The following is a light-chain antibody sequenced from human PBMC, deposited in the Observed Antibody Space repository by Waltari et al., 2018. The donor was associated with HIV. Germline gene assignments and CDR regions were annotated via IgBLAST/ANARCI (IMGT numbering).Light chain of an antibody. V-gene: IGKV1-13*02. J-gene: IGKJ4*01. Sequence: AIQLTQSPSSLSASFGDRVTITCRTSQGITNAIAWYQQRTGKPPKLLIYEASNLDSLFPSRFSCSGSGTDFTLTISSLQPEDFATYYCQQFQTFPLTFGGGTNIEIK. CDR1: QGITNA. CDR3: QQFQTFPLT. CDR2: EAS.